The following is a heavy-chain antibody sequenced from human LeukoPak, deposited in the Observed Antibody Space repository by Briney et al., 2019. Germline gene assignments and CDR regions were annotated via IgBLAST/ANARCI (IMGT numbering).Heavy chain of an antibody. V-gene: IGHV3-30*18. J-gene: IGHJ6*03. Sequence: GGSLRLSCAASGFTFSSYGMHWVRQAPGKGLEWVAVISYDGSNKYYADSVKGRFTISRDNSKNTLYLQMNSLRAEDTAVYYCAKDGYSSSWYVYYYMDVWGKGTTVAVSS. CDR1: GFTFSSYG. CDR2: ISYDGSNK. D-gene: IGHD6-13*01. CDR3: AKDGYSSSWYVYYYMDV.